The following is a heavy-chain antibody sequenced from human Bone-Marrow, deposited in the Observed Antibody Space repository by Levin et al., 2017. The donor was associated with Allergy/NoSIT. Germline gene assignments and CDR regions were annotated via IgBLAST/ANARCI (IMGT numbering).Heavy chain of an antibody. CDR3: ARLNRIYDSWSDYPRSNDAFDI. CDR1: GFTFSNSW. Sequence: QRGESLKISCAASGFTFSNSWMHWVRQAPGKGLVWVSRINSDGTSTNYADSVKDRLTISRDNAKNTLYLQMNSLRGEDTAVYYCARLNRIYDSWSDYPRSNDAFDIWGQGTMVIVSS. J-gene: IGHJ3*02. D-gene: IGHD3-3*01. CDR2: INSDGTST. V-gene: IGHV3-74*01.